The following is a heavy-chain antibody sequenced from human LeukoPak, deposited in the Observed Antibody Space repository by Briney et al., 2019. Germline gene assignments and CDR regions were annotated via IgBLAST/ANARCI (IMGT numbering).Heavy chain of an antibody. CDR3: ARDESISVDYGMDV. V-gene: IGHV3-15*07. CDR2: IKSKTDGGTT. CDR1: GFTFSNAW. J-gene: IGHJ6*02. D-gene: IGHD3-3*02. Sequence: GGSLRLSCAASGFTFSNAWMNWVRQAPGKGLEWVGRIKSKTDGGTTDYAAPVKGRFTISRDDSKNTLYLQMNSLKTEDAAVYYCARDESISVDYGMDVWGQGTTVTVSS.